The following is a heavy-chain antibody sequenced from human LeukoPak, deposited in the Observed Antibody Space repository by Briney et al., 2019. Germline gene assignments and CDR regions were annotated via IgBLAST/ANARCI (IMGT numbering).Heavy chain of an antibody. V-gene: IGHV4-31*03. Sequence: SQTLSLTCTVSGGSISSGGYYWSWIRQHPGKGLEWIGYIYYSGSTYYNPSLKSRVTISVDTSKNRFSLKLSSVTAADTAVYYCARDGGSSSWYDYWGQGTLVTVSS. CDR2: IYYSGST. J-gene: IGHJ4*02. CDR1: GGSISSGGYY. D-gene: IGHD6-13*01. CDR3: ARDGGSSSWYDY.